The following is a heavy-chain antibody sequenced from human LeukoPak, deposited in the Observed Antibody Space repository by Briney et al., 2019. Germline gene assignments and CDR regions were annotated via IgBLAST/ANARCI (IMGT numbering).Heavy chain of an antibody. CDR3: AKVGGVRYFDY. J-gene: IGHJ4*02. Sequence: SETLSLTCTVSGGSISSYYWSWIRQPPGKGLEWIGYIYYSGSTNYNPSLKSRVTISVDTSKNQFPLKLSSVTAADTTVYYCAKVGGVRYFDYWGQGTLSPSPQ. CDR2: IYYSGST. V-gene: IGHV4-59*01. CDR1: GGSISSYY. D-gene: IGHD3-16*01.